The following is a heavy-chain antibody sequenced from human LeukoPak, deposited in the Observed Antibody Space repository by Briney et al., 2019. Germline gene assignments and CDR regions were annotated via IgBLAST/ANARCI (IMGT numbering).Heavy chain of an antibody. J-gene: IGHJ4*02. CDR2: IYYSGSA. CDR3: ARYDYVSFDY. CDR1: DGSISSYY. D-gene: IGHD3-16*01. V-gene: IGHV4-59*01. Sequence: SETLSLTCTVSDGSISSYYWSWIRQPPGKGLEWIGYIYYSGSANYNPSLKSRVTISVDTSKNQFSLKLSSVTAADTAVYYCARYDYVSFDYWGQGTLVTVSS.